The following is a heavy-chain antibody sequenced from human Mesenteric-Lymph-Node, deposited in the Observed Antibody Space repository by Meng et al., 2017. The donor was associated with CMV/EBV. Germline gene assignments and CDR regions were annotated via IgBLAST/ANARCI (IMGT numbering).Heavy chain of an antibody. J-gene: IGHJ6*02. V-gene: IGHV3-21*01. CDR3: ARGARPRYYYGMDV. Sequence: GGSLRLSCAASGFTFSSYSMNWVRQAPGKGLEWVSSISSSSSYIYYADSVKGRFTISRDNAKNSLYLQMNSLRAEDTAVYYCARGARPRYYYGMDVWGQGTTVTVSS. CDR2: ISSSSSYI. CDR1: GFTFSSYS. D-gene: IGHD6-6*01.